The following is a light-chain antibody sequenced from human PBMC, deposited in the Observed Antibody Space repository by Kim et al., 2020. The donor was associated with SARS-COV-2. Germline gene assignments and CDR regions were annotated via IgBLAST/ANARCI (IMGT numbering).Light chain of an antibody. CDR1: SSNLGAGHD. CDR2: VND. J-gene: IGLJ2*01. CDR3: QSYDSSLSGSV. V-gene: IGLV1-40*01. Sequence: QSVLTQPPSVSGAPGQRVTISCTGSSSNLGAGHDVHWYQQIPGTAPKLLIYVNDNRPSGVPDRFSGSKSGTSASLAITGLQAEDEADYYYQSYDSSLSGSVFGGGTQLTVL.